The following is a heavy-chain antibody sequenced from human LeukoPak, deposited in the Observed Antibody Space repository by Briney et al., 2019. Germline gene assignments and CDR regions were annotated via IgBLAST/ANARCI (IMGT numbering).Heavy chain of an antibody. J-gene: IGHJ4*02. V-gene: IGHV3-48*01. CDR3: TRDQEGSDY. CDR2: ITRSSSAK. Sequence: PGGSLRLSCAVSGFTFSSYAMSWVRQAPGKGLEWVSYITRSSSAKFYADSVKGRFTISRDNAENLLYLQMNSLRAEDTAVYYCTRDQEGSDYWGQGTLVTVSS. CDR1: GFTFSSYA.